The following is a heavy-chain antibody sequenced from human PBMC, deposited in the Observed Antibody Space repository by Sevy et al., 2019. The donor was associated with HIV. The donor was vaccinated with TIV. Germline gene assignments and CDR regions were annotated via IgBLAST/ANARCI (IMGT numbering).Heavy chain of an antibody. CDR2: IWYDGSNK. CDR3: ARDGDRDYYDSSGYYSDPPFDY. J-gene: IGHJ4*02. V-gene: IGHV3-33*01. Sequence: GGSLRLSCAASGFTFSSYGMHWVRQAPGKGLEWVAVIWYDGSNKYYADSVKGRFTISRDKSKNTLYLKMNSLRAEDTAVYYCARDGDRDYYDSSGYYSDPPFDYWGQGTLVTVSS. CDR1: GFTFSSYG. D-gene: IGHD3-22*01.